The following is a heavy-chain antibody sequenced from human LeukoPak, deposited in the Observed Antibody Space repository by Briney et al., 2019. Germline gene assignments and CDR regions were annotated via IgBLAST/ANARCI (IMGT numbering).Heavy chain of an antibody. CDR2: IYSGGST. V-gene: IGHV3-66*01. J-gene: IGHJ3*02. CDR1: RFTVSSNY. CDR3: ARKALSGLDAIDI. Sequence: GGSLRLSCAASRFTVSSNYMTWVRQAPGKGLEWVSVIYSGGSTYYADCVKGRFTISRDNSKNTLYLQMNSLRAEDTAVYYCARKALSGLDAIDICGQGTMVTVSS.